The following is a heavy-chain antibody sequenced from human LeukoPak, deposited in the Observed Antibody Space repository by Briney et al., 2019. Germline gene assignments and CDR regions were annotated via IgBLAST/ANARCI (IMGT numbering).Heavy chain of an antibody. J-gene: IGHJ4*02. CDR1: GYSFSTYW. V-gene: IGHV5-51*01. CDR3: ARRSYSASYYDY. Sequence: GESLKISCKGSGYSFSTYWIGWVRQMPGKGLEWMGIIFPGDSDTRYSPSFQGQVTISADKSISTAYLQWSSLKATDTAMYYCARRSYSASYYDYWGQGTLVTVSS. CDR2: IFPGDSDT. D-gene: IGHD1-26*01.